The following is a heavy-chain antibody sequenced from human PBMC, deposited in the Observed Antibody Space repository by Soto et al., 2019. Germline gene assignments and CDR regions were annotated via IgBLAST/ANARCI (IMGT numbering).Heavy chain of an antibody. D-gene: IGHD1-26*01. J-gene: IGHJ4*02. Sequence: QPGGSLRLSCAASGFTFSSYEMNWVRQAPGKGLEWVSYISSSGSTIYYADSVKGRFTISRDNAKNSLYLQMNSLRAEDTAVYYCARLGVGATPGYWGQGTLVTVSS. V-gene: IGHV3-48*03. CDR2: ISSSGSTI. CDR1: GFTFSSYE. CDR3: ARLGVGATPGY.